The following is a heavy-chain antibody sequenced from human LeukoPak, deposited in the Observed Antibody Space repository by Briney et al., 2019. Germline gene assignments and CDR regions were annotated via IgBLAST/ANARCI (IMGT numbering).Heavy chain of an antibody. CDR3: ARGGYCSGGSCYSSYDP. J-gene: IGHJ5*02. D-gene: IGHD2-15*01. V-gene: IGHV1-69*13. Sequence: SVKVPCKASGGTFSSYAISWVRQAPGQGLEWMGGIIPIFGTANYAQKFQGRVTITADESTSTAYMELSSLRSEDTAVYYCARGGYCSGGSCYSSYDPWGQGTLVTVSS. CDR2: IIPIFGTA. CDR1: GGTFSSYA.